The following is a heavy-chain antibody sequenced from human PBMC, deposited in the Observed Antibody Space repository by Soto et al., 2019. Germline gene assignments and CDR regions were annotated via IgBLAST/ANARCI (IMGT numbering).Heavy chain of an antibody. J-gene: IGHJ4*02. CDR1: GFTFSGYW. CDR2: IKQDGSAK. CDR3: ARRRIPGYYFDY. Sequence: EVQLVESGGGLVQPGGSLRLSCAASGFTFSGYWMSWVRQTPGKGLEWVATIKQDGSAKYYVDSVKGRFTISRDNAESSLYLQVSSLIAEDTAVYYGARRRIPGYYFDYWGQGTLVTVSS. V-gene: IGHV3-7*01.